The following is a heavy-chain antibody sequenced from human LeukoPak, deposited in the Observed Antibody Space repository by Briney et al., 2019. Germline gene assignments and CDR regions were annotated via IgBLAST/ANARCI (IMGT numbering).Heavy chain of an antibody. CDR2: IFNRGDT. D-gene: IGHD1-1*01. CDR1: GFTLSSNY. J-gene: IGHJ3*02. V-gene: IGHV3-53*01. Sequence: PGGALRLSCAASGFTLSSNYMNGVRQAPGRGLEGVSVIFNRGDTYYPDSVTGRSTISRDTSKNTLYLPMNSLGVDDTAVYYCARAPAPATGAFDIWGQGTMVSIS. CDR3: ARAPAPATGAFDI.